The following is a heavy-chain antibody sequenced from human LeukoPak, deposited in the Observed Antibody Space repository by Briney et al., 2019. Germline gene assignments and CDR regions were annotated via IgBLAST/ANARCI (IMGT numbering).Heavy chain of an antibody. CDR2: IYYSGST. CDR1: GGAISGSPFY. CDR3: ARGRVSSGWVD. V-gene: IGHV4-61*05. J-gene: IGHJ4*02. Sequence: PSETLSLTCTVSGGAISGSPFYWGWFRQPPGKRLEWIGHIYYSGSTNYNPSLKSRVTISIDTSKNQFSLKLSSVTAADTAVYYCARGRVSSGWVDWGQGTLVTVSS. D-gene: IGHD6-19*01.